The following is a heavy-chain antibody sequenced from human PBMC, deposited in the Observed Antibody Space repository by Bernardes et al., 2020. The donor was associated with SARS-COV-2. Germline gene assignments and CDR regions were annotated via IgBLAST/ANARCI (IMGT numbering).Heavy chain of an antibody. CDR1: GFTFSSYS. CDR2: ISRSSSTI. J-gene: IGHJ4*02. CDR3: ARVGDSGYDTFDY. D-gene: IGHD5-12*01. V-gene: IGHV3-48*01. Sequence: GGSLRLSCAASGFTFSSYSMNWVRQAPGKGLEWISYISRSSSTIYYADSVRGRFTISRDTAKNSLYLEMNSLRAEDTAVYYCARVGDSGYDTFDYWGQGTLVTVSS.